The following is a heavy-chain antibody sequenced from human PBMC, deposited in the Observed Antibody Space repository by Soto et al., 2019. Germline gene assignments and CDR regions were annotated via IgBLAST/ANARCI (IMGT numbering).Heavy chain of an antibody. CDR3: AKALGTTPWFDP. Sequence: GGSLRLSCAASGFTFSSYAMSWVRRAPGKGLEWVSAISGSVGSTYYADSVKGRFTISRDNSKNTLYLQMNSLRAEDTAVYYCAKALGTTPWFDPWGQGTLVTVSS. CDR1: GFTFSSYA. D-gene: IGHD4-4*01. V-gene: IGHV3-23*01. J-gene: IGHJ5*02. CDR2: ISGSVGST.